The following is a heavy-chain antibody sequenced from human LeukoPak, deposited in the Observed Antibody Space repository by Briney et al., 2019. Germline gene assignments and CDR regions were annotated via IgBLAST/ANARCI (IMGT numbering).Heavy chain of an antibody. Sequence: ASVKVSCKASGYTFTSYYMHWVRQAPEQGLEWMGIINPSGGSTSYAQKFQGRVTMTRDTSTSTVYMELSSLRSEDTAVYYCAAKTMVRGVNLAFDIWGQGTMVTVSS. J-gene: IGHJ3*02. CDR1: GYTFTSYY. CDR2: INPSGGST. CDR3: AAKTMVRGVNLAFDI. D-gene: IGHD3-10*01. V-gene: IGHV1-46*01.